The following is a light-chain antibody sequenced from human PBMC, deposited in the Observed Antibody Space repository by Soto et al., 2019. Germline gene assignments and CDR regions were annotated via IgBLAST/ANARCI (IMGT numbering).Light chain of an antibody. V-gene: IGKV3-11*01. Sequence: IMMTQSPATLSLSPGERATLSCRAGQNIRSYLAWYQQKSGQAPRILIHDASNSAPGTPARFSGSGSGTDFTLTISSLEPEDSAVYYCQQRYNWLTFGGGTKVEIK. CDR2: DAS. CDR1: QNIRSY. CDR3: QQRYNWLT. J-gene: IGKJ4*01.